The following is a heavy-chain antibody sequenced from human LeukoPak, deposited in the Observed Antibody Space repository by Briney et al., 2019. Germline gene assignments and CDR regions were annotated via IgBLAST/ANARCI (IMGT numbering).Heavy chain of an antibody. CDR3: ARDKWFGELYY. J-gene: IGHJ4*02. D-gene: IGHD3-10*01. CDR2: IYTSGST. CDR1: GGSISSYY. Sequence: ASETLSLTCTVSGGSISSYYWSWIRQPAGKGLEWIGRIYTSGSTNYNPSLKSRVTISVDTSKNQFSLKLSSVTAADTAVYYCARDKWFGELYYWGQGTLVTVSS. V-gene: IGHV4-4*07.